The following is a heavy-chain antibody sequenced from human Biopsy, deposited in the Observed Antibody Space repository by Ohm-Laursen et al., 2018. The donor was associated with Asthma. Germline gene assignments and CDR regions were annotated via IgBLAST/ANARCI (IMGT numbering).Heavy chain of an antibody. V-gene: IGHV3-23*01. CDR1: GFTFSSYA. CDR3: ARGDSSNWSHYYFDY. Sequence: SLRLSCAASGFTFSSYAMGWVRQAPGTGLEWVSGISASGHATYDADSVRGRFTISKDKSKNTLFLQMNSLRVEDTAVYYCARGDSSNWSHYYFDYWGQGTLVTVSS. CDR2: ISASGHAT. D-gene: IGHD3-22*01. J-gene: IGHJ4*02.